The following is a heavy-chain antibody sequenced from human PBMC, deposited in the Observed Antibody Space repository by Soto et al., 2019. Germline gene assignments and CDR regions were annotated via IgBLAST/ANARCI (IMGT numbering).Heavy chain of an antibody. D-gene: IGHD6-19*01. CDR1: GYTFTGYY. Sequence: GASVKVSCKASGYTFTGYYMHWVRQAPGQGLEWMGWISPNNGDTNYAQKLQGRVTMTTDTSMSTAYMELRSLRSDDTAVYYCASFKAVAGTGFDYWGQGTLVTVSS. V-gene: IGHV1-18*04. J-gene: IGHJ4*02. CDR3: ASFKAVAGTGFDY. CDR2: ISPNNGDT.